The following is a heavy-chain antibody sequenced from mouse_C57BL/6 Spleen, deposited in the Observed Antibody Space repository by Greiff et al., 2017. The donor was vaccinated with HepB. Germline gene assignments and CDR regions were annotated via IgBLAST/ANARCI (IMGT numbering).Heavy chain of an antibody. CDR2: IDPETGGT. D-gene: IGHD1-2*01. V-gene: IGHV1-15*01. CDR3: TAGGSFFFDY. CDR1: GYTFTDYE. J-gene: IGHJ2*01. Sequence: VQLQQSGAELVRPGASVTLSCKASGYTFTDYEMHWVKQTPVHGLEWIGAIDPETGGTAYNQKFKGKAILTADKSSSTAYMELLSLTSEDSAVYYCTAGGSFFFDYWGQGTTLTVSS.